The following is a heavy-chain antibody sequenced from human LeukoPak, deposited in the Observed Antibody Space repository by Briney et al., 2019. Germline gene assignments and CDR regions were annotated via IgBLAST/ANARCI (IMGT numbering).Heavy chain of an antibody. J-gene: IGHJ4*02. CDR2: ISGSGGGT. Sequence: GGSLRLSCAVSGITLSNYAMSWVRQAPGKGLEWVAGISGSGGGTHYADSVKGRFTISRDNPKNTLYLQMNNLRAGDTAVYFCARRGVVIRVILVGFHKEAYYFDSWGQGALVTVSS. CDR1: GITLSNYA. D-gene: IGHD3-22*01. V-gene: IGHV3-23*01. CDR3: ARRGVVIRVILVGFHKEAYYFDS.